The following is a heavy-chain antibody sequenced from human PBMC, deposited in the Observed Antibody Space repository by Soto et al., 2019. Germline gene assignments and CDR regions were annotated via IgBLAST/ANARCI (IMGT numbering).Heavy chain of an antibody. CDR1: GGSISSYY. CDR3: ARAHDYSNPLFAY. J-gene: IGHJ4*02. V-gene: IGHV4-59*01. D-gene: IGHD4-4*01. CDR2: IYYSGST. Sequence: SETLSLTCTVSGGSISSYYWSWIRQPPGKGLEWIGYIYYSGSTNYNPSLKSRVTISVDTSKNQFSLKLSSVTAADTAVYYCARAHDYSNPLFAYWGQGTLVTVYS.